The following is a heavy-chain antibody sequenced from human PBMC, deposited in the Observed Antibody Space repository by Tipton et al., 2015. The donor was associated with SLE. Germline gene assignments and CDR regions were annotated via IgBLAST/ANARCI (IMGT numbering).Heavy chain of an antibody. CDR2: IYYSGTT. Sequence: TLSLTCTVSGGSISNDYWSWIRQPPGKGLEWIGFIYYSGTTNYSPSLKSRVTISVDTSKKQFSLKLNSVTAADTAVYYCVRGPFPFDTWGQGALVTVSS. J-gene: IGHJ4*02. D-gene: IGHD2/OR15-2a*01. CDR3: VRGPFPFDT. V-gene: IGHV4-59*01. CDR1: GGSISNDY.